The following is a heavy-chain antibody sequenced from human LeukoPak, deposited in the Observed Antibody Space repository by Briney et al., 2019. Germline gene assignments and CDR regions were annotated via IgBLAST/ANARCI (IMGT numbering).Heavy chain of an antibody. V-gene: IGHV3-21*04. CDR2: ISSSSSYI. J-gene: IGHJ4*02. CDR3: AGTRSSWSPGDY. Sequence: GGSLRLSCAASGFTFSSYSMNWVRQAPGKGLEWVSSISSSSSYIYYADSVKGRFTISRDNAKNSLYLQMNSLRAEDTAVYYCAGTRSSWSPGDYWGQGTLVTVSS. CDR1: GFTFSSYS. D-gene: IGHD6-13*01.